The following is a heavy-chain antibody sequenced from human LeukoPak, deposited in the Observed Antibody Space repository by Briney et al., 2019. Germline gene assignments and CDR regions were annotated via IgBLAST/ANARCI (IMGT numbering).Heavy chain of an antibody. D-gene: IGHD3-22*01. J-gene: IGHJ3*02. CDR1: GGSFSGYY. V-gene: IGHV4-34*01. CDR2: INHSGST. Sequence: SETLSLTCAVYGGSFSGYYWSWIRQPPGKGLEWIGEINHSGSTNYNPSLKSRVTISVDTSKNQFSLKLSSVTAADTAVYYCARQLVYYDSSGYFNAFDIWGQGTMVTVSS. CDR3: ARQLVYYDSSGYFNAFDI.